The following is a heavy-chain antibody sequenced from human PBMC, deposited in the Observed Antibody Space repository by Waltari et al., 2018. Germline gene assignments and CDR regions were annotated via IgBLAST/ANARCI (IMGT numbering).Heavy chain of an antibody. D-gene: IGHD3-9*01. J-gene: IGHJ4*02. CDR2: IIPIFVTA. CDR3: AGGSSYFDWLLRY. Sequence: QVQLVQSGAEVKKPGSSVKVSCKASGGTFSSYAISWVRQAPGQGLEWMGRIIPIFVTANYAQKFQVRVTITAYKSTSTAYMELSSLRSEDTAVYYCAGGSSYFDWLLRYCGQGTLFIVSS. V-gene: IGHV1-69*08. CDR1: GGTFSSYA.